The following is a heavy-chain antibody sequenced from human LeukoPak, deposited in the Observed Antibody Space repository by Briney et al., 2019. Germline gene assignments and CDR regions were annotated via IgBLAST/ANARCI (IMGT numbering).Heavy chain of an antibody. J-gene: IGHJ6*02. V-gene: IGHV3-74*03. CDR1: GFTFSSYW. D-gene: IGHD3-10*01. Sequence: PGGSLRLSCAASGFTFSSYWMHWVRQAPGKGLVWVSRINSDGISTKYADSVKGRFTISRDNARNSLSLQMNSLRAEDTAVYYCARETESITMVRGSRQHYYGMDVWGQGTTVTVSS. CDR2: INSDGIST. CDR3: ARETESITMVRGSRQHYYGMDV.